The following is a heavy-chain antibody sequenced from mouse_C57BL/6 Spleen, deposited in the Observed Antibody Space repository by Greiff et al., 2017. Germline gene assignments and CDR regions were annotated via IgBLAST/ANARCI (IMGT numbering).Heavy chain of an antibody. CDR1: GFTFSNYW. CDR3: TDGSSYPLYFDV. CDR2: IRLKSDNYAP. D-gene: IGHD1-1*01. J-gene: IGHJ1*03. Sequence: EVMLVESGGGLVQPGGSMKLSCVASGFTFSNYWLNWVRQSPEKGLEWVAQIRLKSDNYAPHYAESVKGRFTISRDDSKSSVYLQMNNLMSEYTGIYYCTDGSSYPLYFDVWGTGTSVTVSS. V-gene: IGHV6-3*01.